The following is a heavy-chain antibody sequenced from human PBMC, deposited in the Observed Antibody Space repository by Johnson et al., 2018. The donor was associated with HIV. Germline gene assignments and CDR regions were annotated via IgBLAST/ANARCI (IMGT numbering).Heavy chain of an antibody. Sequence: QVHLVESGGGVVQPGRSLRLSCAASGFTFSSYAMHWVRQAPGKGLEWVAVISYDGSNKYYADSVKGRFTISRDNSKNTLYLQMNSLRAEDTAVYYCAREELEPDVFDIWGQGTMVTVSS. D-gene: IGHD1-1*01. CDR3: AREELEPDVFDI. CDR1: GFTFSSYA. J-gene: IGHJ3*02. CDR2: ISYDGSNK. V-gene: IGHV3-30-3*01.